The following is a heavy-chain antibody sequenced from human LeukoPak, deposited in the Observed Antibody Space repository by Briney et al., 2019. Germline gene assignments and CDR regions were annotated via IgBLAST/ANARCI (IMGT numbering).Heavy chain of an antibody. CDR2: IYSGGST. Sequence: GGSLRLSCAASGFTFSSYAMRWVRQAPGKGLEWVSVIYSGGSTYYADSVKGRFTISRDNSKNTLYLQMNSLRAEDTAVYYCARGGIAVAGTFRDFDYWGQGTLVTVSS. CDR3: ARGGIAVAGTFRDFDY. CDR1: GFTFSSYA. D-gene: IGHD6-19*01. V-gene: IGHV3-66*01. J-gene: IGHJ4*02.